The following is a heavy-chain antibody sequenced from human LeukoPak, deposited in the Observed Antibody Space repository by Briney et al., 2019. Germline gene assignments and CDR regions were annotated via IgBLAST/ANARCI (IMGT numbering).Heavy chain of an antibody. Sequence: SETLSLTCTVSGGSINSYYWSWIRQPSGKGLECIGYIHYTGSTNYNPSLKSRVTISVDTSKNQFSLKLSSVTAADTAVYFCARGRVSSSTWYSTYYYYFYMDVWGKGTTVTVSS. V-gene: IGHV4-59*01. CDR2: IHYTGST. J-gene: IGHJ6*03. D-gene: IGHD4-11*01. CDR1: GGSINSYY. CDR3: ARGRVSSSTWYSTYYYYFYMDV.